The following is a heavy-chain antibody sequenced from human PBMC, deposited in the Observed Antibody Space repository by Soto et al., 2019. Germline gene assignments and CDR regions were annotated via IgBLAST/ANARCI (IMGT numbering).Heavy chain of an antibody. CDR1: GFTVSSNY. V-gene: IGHV3-53*04. D-gene: IGHD3-10*01. Sequence: EVQLVESGGGLVQPGGSLRLSCAASGFTVSSNYMSWVRQAPGKGLEWVSVIYSGGSTYYADSVKGRFTISRHNSKNTLXLXXNSLRAEDTAVYYCARDPWLYYYGSGRSALYGMDVWGQGTTVTVSS. J-gene: IGHJ6*02. CDR3: ARDPWLYYYGSGRSALYGMDV. CDR2: IYSGGST.